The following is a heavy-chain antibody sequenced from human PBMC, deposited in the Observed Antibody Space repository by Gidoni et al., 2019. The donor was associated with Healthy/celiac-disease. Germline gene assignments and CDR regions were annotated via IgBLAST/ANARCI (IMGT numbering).Heavy chain of an antibody. Sequence: EVQLVASGGGVVRPGGSLRLSCAASGFTFDDYGMSWVRQAPGKGLEWVSGINWNGGSTGYADSVKGRFTISRDNAKNSLYLQMNSLRTEDTALYHCARCHSGSYGDAFDIWGQGTMVTVSS. D-gene: IGHD1-26*01. CDR2: INWNGGST. V-gene: IGHV3-20*01. J-gene: IGHJ3*02. CDR3: ARCHSGSYGDAFDI. CDR1: GFTFDDYG.